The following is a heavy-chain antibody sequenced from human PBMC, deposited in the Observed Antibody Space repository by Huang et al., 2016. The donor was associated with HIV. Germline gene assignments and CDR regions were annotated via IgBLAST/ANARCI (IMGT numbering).Heavy chain of an antibody. J-gene: IGHJ3*02. Sequence: QLHLQQSGPGLVRPSETLYLLCTVSGGSITSSNHYWGWLSPTPGKGLEWIGNFYYRGDAYYTPSLKKRVAISIDTSTSQVSLRLSSVIATDTAVYYCASGEYGKNAYDIWGQGTVVTVSA. CDR3: ASGEYGKNAYDI. D-gene: IGHD2-2*01. V-gene: IGHV4-39*01. CDR1: GGSITSSNHY. CDR2: FYYRGDA.